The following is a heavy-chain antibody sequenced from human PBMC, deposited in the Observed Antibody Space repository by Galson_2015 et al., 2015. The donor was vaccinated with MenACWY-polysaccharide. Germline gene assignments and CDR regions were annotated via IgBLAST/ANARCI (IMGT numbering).Heavy chain of an antibody. CDR3: AKDHTLRFLGDYFDY. CDR1: GFTFSSYA. CDR2: ISGSGGST. V-gene: IGHV3-23*01. D-gene: IGHD3-3*01. J-gene: IGHJ4*02. Sequence: LRLSCAASGFTFSSYAMSWVRQAPGKGLEWVSAISGSGGSTYYADSVKGRFTISRDNSKNTLYLQMNSLRAEDTAVYYCAKDHTLRFLGDYFDYWGQGTLVTVSS.